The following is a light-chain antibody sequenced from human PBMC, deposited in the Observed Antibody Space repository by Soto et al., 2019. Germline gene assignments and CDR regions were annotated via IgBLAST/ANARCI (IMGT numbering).Light chain of an antibody. J-gene: IGLJ1*01. Sequence: QSVLTQPASVSGSPGQSITISCTGTSSDVGSYIVVSWYQQHPGKAPRLMIFEVHRRPSGVSDRFSGSKSGNTASLTISGLQAEDEADYYCGSYGGSSNPYVFGSGTKVT. CDR2: EVH. CDR1: SSDVGSYIV. V-gene: IGLV2-23*02. CDR3: GSYGGSSNPYV.